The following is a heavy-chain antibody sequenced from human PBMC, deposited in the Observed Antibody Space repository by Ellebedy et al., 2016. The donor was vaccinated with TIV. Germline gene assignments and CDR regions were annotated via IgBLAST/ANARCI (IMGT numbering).Heavy chain of an antibody. CDR3: AREGDLPRGNWFDP. Sequence: ASVKVSCXASGYTFTSYYMHWVRQAPGQGLEWMGWINPNSGGTNYAQKFQGRVTMTRDTSISTAYMELSRVRSDDTAMYYCAREGDLPRGNWFDPWGQGTLVTVSS. CDR2: INPNSGGT. J-gene: IGHJ5*02. V-gene: IGHV1-2*02. D-gene: IGHD3-16*01. CDR1: GYTFTSYY.